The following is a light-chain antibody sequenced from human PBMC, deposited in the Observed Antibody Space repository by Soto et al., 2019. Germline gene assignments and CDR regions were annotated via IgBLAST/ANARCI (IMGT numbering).Light chain of an antibody. J-gene: IGKJ5*01. CDR1: QSLPSSY. CDR3: QQYGSSIT. V-gene: IGKV3-20*01. Sequence: EIVLTQSPGTLSLSPGKRATLSFRASQSLPSSYLAWYQQRPGQAPRLLIYGASSRATGIPDRFSGSGSGTDFTLTISRLEPEDFAVYYCQQYGSSITFGQGTRLEIK. CDR2: GAS.